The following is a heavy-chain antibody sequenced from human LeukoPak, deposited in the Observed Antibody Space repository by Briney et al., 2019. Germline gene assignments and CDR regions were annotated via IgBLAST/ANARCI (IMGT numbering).Heavy chain of an antibody. J-gene: IGHJ4*02. Sequence: GGSLRLSFAASGFTFSSYSMNWVRQAPGKGLEWVSSISSSSSYIYYADSVKGRFTISRDNAKNSLYLQMNSLRAEDTAVYYCARVEAGQHYFDYWGQGTLVTVSS. CDR3: ARVEAGQHYFDY. CDR2: ISSSSSYI. CDR1: GFTFSSYS. V-gene: IGHV3-21*01.